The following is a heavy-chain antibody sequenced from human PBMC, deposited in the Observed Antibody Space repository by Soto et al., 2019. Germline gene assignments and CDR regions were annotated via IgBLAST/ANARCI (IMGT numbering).Heavy chain of an antibody. CDR3: ARLYGLDACDI. CDR1: GGSISSYY. J-gene: IGHJ3*02. CDR2: IYYSGST. D-gene: IGHD3-16*02. Sequence: QVQLQESVPGLVKPSETLSLTCTVSGGSISSYYWSWIRQPPGKGLEWIGYIYYSGSTNYNPSLKSRVTISVDTSKNQFSLKLSSVTAADTAVYYCARLYGLDACDIGGQGTMVTVSS. V-gene: IGHV4-59*08.